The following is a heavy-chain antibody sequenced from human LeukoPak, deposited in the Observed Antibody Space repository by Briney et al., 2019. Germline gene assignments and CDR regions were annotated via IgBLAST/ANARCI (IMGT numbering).Heavy chain of an antibody. V-gene: IGHV4-39*07. J-gene: IGHJ6*02. CDR3: ARSLSYGQLSYYGLDV. CDR1: GGSVSSSSRY. CDR2: IHYSGIT. D-gene: IGHD6-13*01. Sequence: SETLSLTCTVSGGSVSSSSRYWGWVRQSPGKGLEWIGNIHYSGITYYNPSLKSRATISVDTSKNQFSLMLSSVTAADTAVYYCARSLSYGQLSYYGLDVWGQGTTVTVSS.